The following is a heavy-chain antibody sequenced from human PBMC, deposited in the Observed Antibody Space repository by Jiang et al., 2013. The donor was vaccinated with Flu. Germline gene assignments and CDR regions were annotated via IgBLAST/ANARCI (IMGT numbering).Heavy chain of an antibody. D-gene: IGHD5-24*01. J-gene: IGHJ3*02. V-gene: IGHV2-5*02. Sequence: KPTQTLTLTCTFSGFSLSTSGVGVGWIRQPPGKALEWLALIYWDDDKRYSPSLKSRLTITKDTSKNQVVLTMTNMDPVDTATYYCAHRGLDGYNPDAFDIWGPRDNRSPSLQ. CDR3: AHRGLDGYNPDAFDI. CDR2: IYWDDDK. CDR1: GFSLSTSGVG.